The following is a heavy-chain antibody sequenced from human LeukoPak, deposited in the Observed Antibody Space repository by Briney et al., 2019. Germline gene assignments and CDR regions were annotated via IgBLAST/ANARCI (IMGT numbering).Heavy chain of an antibody. CDR2: IFRGGNT. D-gene: IGHD2-2*01. CDR3: GRNPSTRRACDY. CDR1: GFTVCSDY. V-gene: IGHV3-66*01. Sequence: GGSLRHSCAASGFTVCSDYMSWVRQAPGKGLEWVSVIFRGGNTYYADSVKGRFTISRDNSKNTLYLQMNSLRVEDTAVYYCGRNPSTRRACDYWGQGTLVTVS. J-gene: IGHJ4*02.